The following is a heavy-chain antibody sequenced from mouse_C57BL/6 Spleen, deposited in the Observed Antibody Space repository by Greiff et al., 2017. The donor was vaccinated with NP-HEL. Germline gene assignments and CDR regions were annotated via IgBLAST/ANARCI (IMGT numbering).Heavy chain of an antibody. Sequence: EVKLMESGGGLVKPGGSLKLSCAASGFTFSSYAMSWVRQTPEKRLEWVATISDGGSNTYYPDNVKGRFTISRDNAKNNLYLQMSHRKSEDTAMFYCARNWGGAWFAYWGQGTLVTVSA. V-gene: IGHV5-4*03. CDR2: ISDGGSNT. D-gene: IGHD4-1*01. CDR3: ARNWGGAWFAY. CDR1: GFTFSSYA. J-gene: IGHJ3*01.